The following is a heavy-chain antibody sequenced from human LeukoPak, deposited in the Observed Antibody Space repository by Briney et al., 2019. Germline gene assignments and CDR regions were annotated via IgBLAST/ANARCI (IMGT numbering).Heavy chain of an antibody. V-gene: IGHV3-7*01. CDR1: GFTFSSYW. J-gene: IGHJ5*02. CDR3: ARDNSVRDEAWWFNP. Sequence: GGSLRLSCAASGFTFSSYWMSWVRQAPGKGLEWVANIKQDGSEKYYVDSVKDRFTISRDNAKNSLYLQMNSLRAEDTAVYYCARDNSVRDEAWWFNPWGQGTLVTVSS. D-gene: IGHD5-24*01. CDR2: IKQDGSEK.